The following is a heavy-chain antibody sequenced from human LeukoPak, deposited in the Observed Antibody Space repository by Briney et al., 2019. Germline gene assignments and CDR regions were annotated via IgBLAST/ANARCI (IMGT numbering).Heavy chain of an antibody. Sequence: PGGPLRLSCAASGFTFSSYAMSWVRQAPGKGLEWVSAISGSGGSTYYADSVKGRFTISRDNSKNTLYLQMNSLRAEDTAVYYCAKEKYADSSGYYYVDYWGQGTLVTVSS. CDR2: ISGSGGST. CDR3: AKEKYADSSGYYYVDY. CDR1: GFTFSSYA. V-gene: IGHV3-23*01. D-gene: IGHD3-22*01. J-gene: IGHJ4*02.